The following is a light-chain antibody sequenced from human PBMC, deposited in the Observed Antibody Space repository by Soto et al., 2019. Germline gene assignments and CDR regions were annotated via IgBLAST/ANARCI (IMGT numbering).Light chain of an antibody. Sequence: EIVFTPPPATLSLSPGERATLSCRASQSINRHLAWYRQKPGQAPRLLIYNASNRATGIPARFSGSGSGTDFTLTISSLEPEDCGVYYCQQRGNWPPVTFGGGTKVDI. V-gene: IGKV3-11*01. CDR1: QSINRH. J-gene: IGKJ4*01. CDR2: NAS. CDR3: QQRGNWPPVT.